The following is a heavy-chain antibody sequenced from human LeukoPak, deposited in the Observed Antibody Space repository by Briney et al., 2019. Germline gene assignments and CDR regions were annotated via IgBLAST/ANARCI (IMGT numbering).Heavy chain of an antibody. Sequence: PGGSLRLSCAASGFTFSSYSMNWVRQAPGKGLEWVSSISSSSSYIYYADSVKGRFTISRDNAKNSLYPQMNSLRAEGTAVYYCARESGYQTRGFDYWGQGTLVTVSS. CDR3: ARESGYQTRGFDY. V-gene: IGHV3-21*01. J-gene: IGHJ4*02. D-gene: IGHD3-22*01. CDR2: ISSSSSYI. CDR1: GFTFSSYS.